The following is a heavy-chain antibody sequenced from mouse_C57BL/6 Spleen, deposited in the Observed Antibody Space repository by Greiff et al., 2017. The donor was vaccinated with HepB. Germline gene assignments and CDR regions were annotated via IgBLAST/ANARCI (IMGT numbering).Heavy chain of an antibody. V-gene: IGHV1-76*01. CDR2: IYPGSGNT. CDR3: ASNDGYYEDAMDY. Sequence: VQLQQSGAELVRPGASVKLSCKASGYTFTDYYINWVKQRPGQGLEWIARIYPGSGNTYYNEKFKGKATLTAEKSSSTAYMQLSSLTSEDSAVYFCASNDGYYEDAMDYWGQGTSVTVSS. J-gene: IGHJ4*01. CDR1: GYTFTDYY. D-gene: IGHD2-3*01.